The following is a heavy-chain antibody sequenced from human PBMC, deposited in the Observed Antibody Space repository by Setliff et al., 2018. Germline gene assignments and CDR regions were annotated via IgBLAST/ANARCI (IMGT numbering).Heavy chain of an antibody. J-gene: IGHJ4*02. D-gene: IGHD1-20*01. V-gene: IGHV4-4*07. CDR2: IYADGST. CDR1: RGPINSHY. Sequence: PSETLSLTCTVSRGPINSHYWSWIRQPAGKGLEWIGRIYADGSTNYNPSLKSRVTMSIDTSKNQFFLEVRSVTAADTAVYYCARDRGSNNSPEDFDYWGPGTLVTVSS. CDR3: ARDRGSNNSPEDFDY.